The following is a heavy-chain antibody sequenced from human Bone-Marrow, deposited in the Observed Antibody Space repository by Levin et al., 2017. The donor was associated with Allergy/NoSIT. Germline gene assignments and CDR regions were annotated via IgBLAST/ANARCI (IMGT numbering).Heavy chain of an antibody. CDR3: ARNTGSYEPSFDY. Sequence: SETLSLTCAVSGYSISNGYYWGWIRQPPGKGLEWIGSMFHSGITYYNASLKSRVTISVDTSKNQLSLKLNSVTVADTAVYYCARNTGSYEPSFDYWGQGALVTVSS. V-gene: IGHV4-38-2*01. J-gene: IGHJ4*02. CDR1: GYSISNGYY. CDR2: MFHSGIT. D-gene: IGHD1-26*01.